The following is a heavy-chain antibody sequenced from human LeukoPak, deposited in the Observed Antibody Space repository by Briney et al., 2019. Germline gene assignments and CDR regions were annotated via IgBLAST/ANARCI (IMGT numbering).Heavy chain of an antibody. J-gene: IGHJ3*02. V-gene: IGHV1-2*02. CDR2: INPNSGGT. CDR3: ARGLGSSWYGGAFDI. CDR1: GYTFTGYY. Sequence: GASVKVSCKASGYTFTGYYMHWVRQAPGQGLEWMGWINPNSGGTNYAQKFQGRVTMTRDTSISTAYMELSRLRSDDTAVYYCARGLGSSWYGGAFDIWGQGTMVTVSS. D-gene: IGHD6-13*01.